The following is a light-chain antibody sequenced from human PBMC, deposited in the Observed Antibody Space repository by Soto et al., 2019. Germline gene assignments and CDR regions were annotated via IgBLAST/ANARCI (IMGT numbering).Light chain of an antibody. CDR1: QSISNY. CDR3: QQSYSTPWT. J-gene: IGKJ1*01. CDR2: AAS. Sequence: IQMTQSPSSLSASVGDRVTITCRASQSISNYLNWYQQKPGKAPKLLIFAASSLQSGVPPRFSGSGSGTDFTLSISSPQPEDFATYYCQQSYSTPWTFGQGTKVDIK. V-gene: IGKV1-39*01.